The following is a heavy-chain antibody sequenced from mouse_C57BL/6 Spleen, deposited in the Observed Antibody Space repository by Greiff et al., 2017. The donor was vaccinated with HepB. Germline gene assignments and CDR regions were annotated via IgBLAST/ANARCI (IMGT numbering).Heavy chain of an antibody. CDR1: GFTFTDYY. CDR3: ARYYFVSSSYAMDY. V-gene: IGHV7-3*01. Sequence: EVKVVESGGGLVQPGGSLSLSCAASGFTFTDYYMSWVRQPPGKALEWLGFIRNKANGYTTEYSASVKGRFTISRDNSQSILYLQMNALRAEDKATYYCARYYFVSSSYAMDYWGQGTSVTVSS. CDR2: IRNKANGYTT. J-gene: IGHJ4*01. D-gene: IGHD1-1*01.